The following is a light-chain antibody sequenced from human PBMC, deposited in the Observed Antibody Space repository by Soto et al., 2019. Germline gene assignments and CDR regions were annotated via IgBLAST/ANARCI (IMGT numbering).Light chain of an antibody. CDR1: SSDVAGYNY. CDR2: EVN. Sequence: QSALTQPASASLSPGQSVAISCTGTSSDVAGYNYVSSYQQHPGKAPKLMIYEVNKRPSGVPDRFSGSKSGNTASLTVSGLQAEDEADYYCSSYAGSSNVFGTGTKVTVL. V-gene: IGLV2-8*01. CDR3: SSYAGSSNV. J-gene: IGLJ1*01.